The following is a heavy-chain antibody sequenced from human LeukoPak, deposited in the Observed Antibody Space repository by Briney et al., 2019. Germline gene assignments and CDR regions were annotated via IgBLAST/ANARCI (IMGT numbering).Heavy chain of an antibody. Sequence: ASVKVSCKASGYTFTGYYMHWVRQAPGQGLEWMGWINPNSGGTNYAQKFQGRVTMTRDTSISTAYMELSRLRSDDTAVYYCATLPGSERGYSGYEGVDYWGQGTLVTVSS. CDR3: ATLPGSERGYSGYEGVDY. V-gene: IGHV1-2*02. CDR1: GYTFTGYY. J-gene: IGHJ4*02. CDR2: INPNSGGT. D-gene: IGHD5-12*01.